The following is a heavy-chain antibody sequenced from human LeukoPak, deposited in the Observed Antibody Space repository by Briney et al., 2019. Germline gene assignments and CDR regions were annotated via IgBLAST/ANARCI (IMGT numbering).Heavy chain of an antibody. D-gene: IGHD3-22*01. CDR3: AKAEYYDSSGDYYFDF. V-gene: IGHV3-23*01. J-gene: IGHJ4*02. CDR1: GFTFSSYA. CDR2: ISGSGGST. Sequence: GGSLRLSCAASGFTFSSYAMSWVRQAPGKGLEWVSAISGSGGSTYYADSVKGRFTISRDNSKNTLYLQMNSLRAEDTAVYYCAKAEYYDSSGDYYFDFWGQGTLVTVSS.